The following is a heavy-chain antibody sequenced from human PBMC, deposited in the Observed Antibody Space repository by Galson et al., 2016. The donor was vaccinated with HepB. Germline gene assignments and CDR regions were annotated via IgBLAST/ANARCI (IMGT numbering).Heavy chain of an antibody. D-gene: IGHD5-18*01. CDR2: ISPDGSII. Sequence: SLRLSCAASGFSFSTYGMHWVRQAPGKGLEWVAVISPDGSIIHSADSVKGRFTISRDNSKTTLFLQMNSLGIDDTAVYYCAKVFRQYSYGYSGWYFHRWGRGTLVTVSS. CDR1: GFSFSTYG. J-gene: IGHJ2*01. CDR3: AKVFRQYSYGYSGWYFHR. V-gene: IGHV3-30*18.